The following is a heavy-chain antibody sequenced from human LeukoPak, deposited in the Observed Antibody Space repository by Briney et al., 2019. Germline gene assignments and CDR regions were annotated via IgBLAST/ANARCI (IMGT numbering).Heavy chain of an antibody. CDR3: AKLQFLEPGDY. V-gene: IGHV3-30*02. CDR2: IRYDETHK. D-gene: IGHD3-3*01. Sequence: PGGSLRLSCAASGFTFSNHGMHWVRQAPGKGLEWVAFIRYDETHKFYADSVKGRFTISRDNSKNTLYLQMNSLRAEDTAMYYCAKLQFLEPGDYWGQGTLVTVSS. J-gene: IGHJ4*02. CDR1: GFTFSNHG.